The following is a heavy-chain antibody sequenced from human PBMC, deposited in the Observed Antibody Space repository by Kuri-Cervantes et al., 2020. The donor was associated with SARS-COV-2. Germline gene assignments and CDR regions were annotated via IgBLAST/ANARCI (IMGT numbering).Heavy chain of an antibody. D-gene: IGHD3-3*01. CDR1: GGSFSGYY. CDR3: ARHFLAATFDY. V-gene: IGHV4-34*01. CDR2: INHSGST. J-gene: IGHJ4*02. Sequence: ESLKISCAVYGGSFSGYYWSWIRQPPGKGLEWIGEINHSGSTNYNPSLKSRVTISVDTSKNQFSLKLSSVTAADTAVYYCARHFLAATFDYWGQGTLVTVSS.